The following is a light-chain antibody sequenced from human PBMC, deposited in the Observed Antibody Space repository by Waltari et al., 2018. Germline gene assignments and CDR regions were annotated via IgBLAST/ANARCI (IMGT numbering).Light chain of an antibody. Sequence: QSALTQPASVSGSPGQSITISCTGTNSDLGSYNLVSWYQQHPGKAPKLMIYEVIKRPSGVSNRFSGSKSGNTASLTISEIQAEDEADYYCCSYAGGGTFVFGTGTKVTVL. CDR2: EVI. CDR1: NSDLGSYNL. V-gene: IGLV2-23*02. J-gene: IGLJ1*01. CDR3: CSYAGGGTFV.